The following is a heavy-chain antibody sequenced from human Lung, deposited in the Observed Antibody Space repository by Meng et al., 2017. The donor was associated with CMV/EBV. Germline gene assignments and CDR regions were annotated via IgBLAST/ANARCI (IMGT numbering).Heavy chain of an antibody. J-gene: IGHJ4*02. V-gene: IGHV3-21*01. CDR1: GFTFSSYS. CDR2: ISSSSSYI. D-gene: IGHD2-15*01. CDR3: ARASVVVAAGYYFDY. Sequence: GGXXRLSCAASGFTFSSYSMNWVRQAPGKGLEWVSSISSSSSYIYYADSVKGRFTISRDNAKNSLYLQMNSLRAEDTAVYYCARASVVVAAGYYFDYWGQGXLVTVSS.